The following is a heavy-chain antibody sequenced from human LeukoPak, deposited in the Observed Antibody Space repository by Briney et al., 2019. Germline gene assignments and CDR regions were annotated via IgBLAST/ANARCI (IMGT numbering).Heavy chain of an antibody. CDR3: AREQPQTTVPEGLDV. CDR1: GGSISTFY. D-gene: IGHD4-17*01. V-gene: IGHV4-59*01. CDR2: IYYSGST. J-gene: IGHJ6*02. Sequence: PSETLSLTCTVSGGSISTFYWSWLRQPPGKGLEWIGYIYYSGSTNYNPSPKSRVTISVDTSKNQFSLRLSSVTAADTAVYYCAREQPQTTVPEGLDVWGQGTTVTVSS.